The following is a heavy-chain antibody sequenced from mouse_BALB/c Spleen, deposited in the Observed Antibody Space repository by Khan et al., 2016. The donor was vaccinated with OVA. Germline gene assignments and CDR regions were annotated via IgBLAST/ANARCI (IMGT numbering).Heavy chain of an antibody. Sequence: EVELVETGGGLVEPGGSLKLSCAASGFTFSSFVMSWVRQTPEKRLEWVATISSAATYTDYPDSVKGRFTMYRDNAKNTRYLSMNSLRSDDTAIYYCTSGNYGWFAYWSLGTLVTVST. D-gene: IGHD2-1*01. J-gene: IGHJ3*01. CDR2: ISSAATYT. CDR1: GFTFSSFV. V-gene: IGHV5-9-1*01. CDR3: TSGNYGWFAY.